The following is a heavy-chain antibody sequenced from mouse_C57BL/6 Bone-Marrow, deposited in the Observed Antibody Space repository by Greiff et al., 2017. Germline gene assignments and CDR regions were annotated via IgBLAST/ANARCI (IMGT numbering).Heavy chain of an antibody. D-gene: IGHD2-1*01. CDR2: IDPSDSYT. CDR1: GYTFTRYW. V-gene: IGHV1-50*01. Sequence: QVQLQQPGAELVKPGASVKLSCKASGYTFTRYWMQWVKQRPGQGLEWIGEIDPSDSYTNYNQKFKGKATLTVDTSSSTAYMQLSSLTSEDSAVYYCARSYGHYVGDYWGQGTTLTVSS. CDR3: ARSYGHYVGDY. J-gene: IGHJ2*01.